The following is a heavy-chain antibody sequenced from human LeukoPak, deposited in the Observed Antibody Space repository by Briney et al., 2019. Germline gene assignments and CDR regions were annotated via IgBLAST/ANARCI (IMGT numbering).Heavy chain of an antibody. CDR1: GFTFSSHW. CDR3: ARVGGSWFSDY. CDR2: INGDGSGT. V-gene: IGHV3-74*01. D-gene: IGHD6-13*01. J-gene: IGHJ4*02. Sequence: PGGSLRLSCAASGFTFSSHWMHWVRQAPGKGLVWVSRINGDGSGTNYADSVKGRFTISRDNAENTLYLQMNSLRADDTAVYYCARVGGSWFSDYWGQGTLVTVSS.